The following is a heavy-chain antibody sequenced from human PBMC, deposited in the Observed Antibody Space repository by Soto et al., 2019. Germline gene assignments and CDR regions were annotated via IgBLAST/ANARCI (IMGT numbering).Heavy chain of an antibody. J-gene: IGHJ6*02. D-gene: IGHD6-13*01. CDR1: GYTFTSYG. V-gene: IGHV1-18*04. CDR2: ISAYNGNT. Sequence: ASVKVSCKASGYTFTSYGISWVRQAPGQGLEWMGWISAYNGNTNYAQKLQGRVTMTTDTSTSTAYMELRSLRSDDTAVYYCARDSRAAAENKEASRFYYYYYGMDVWGQGTTVTVSS. CDR3: ARDSRAAAENKEASRFYYYYYGMDV.